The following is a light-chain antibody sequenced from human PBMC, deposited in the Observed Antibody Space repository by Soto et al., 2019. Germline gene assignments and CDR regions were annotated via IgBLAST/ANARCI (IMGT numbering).Light chain of an antibody. J-gene: IGKJ5*01. CDR3: QLYGISPRR. CDR1: QSVSSSF. V-gene: IGKV3-20*01. Sequence: LKHSPGTLSLSQGERATLSCRASQSVSSSFLAWYQQKVGQAPRLLIYGASSRAIGIPDRFSGSWSGTDFTLTISRLEPEDCAVYYCQLYGISPRRFGQGTRLEIK. CDR2: GAS.